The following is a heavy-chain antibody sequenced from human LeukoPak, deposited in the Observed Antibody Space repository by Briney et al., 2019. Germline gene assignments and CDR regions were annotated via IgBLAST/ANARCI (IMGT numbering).Heavy chain of an antibody. V-gene: IGHV1-2*06. J-gene: IGHJ4*02. CDR3: AILSIVPRPGY. Sequence: ASVKVSCKASGYTFTSYYMHWVRQAPGQGLEWMGRINPNSGGTDYAQNFQGRVTMTRDTSVSTAYLELSRLRSDDTAVYYCAILSIVPRPGYWGQGTLVTVSS. CDR2: INPNSGGT. CDR1: GYTFTSYY. D-gene: IGHD6-6*01.